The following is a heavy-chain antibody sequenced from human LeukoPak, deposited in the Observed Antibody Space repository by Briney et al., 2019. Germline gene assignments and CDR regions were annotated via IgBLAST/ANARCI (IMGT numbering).Heavy chain of an antibody. D-gene: IGHD5-12*01. CDR1: GYTFSNFG. V-gene: IGHV1-18*01. CDR2: ISGNNDNP. J-gene: IGHJ4*02. CDR3: ARGLIGGYDY. Sequence: ASVKVSCKASGYTFSNFGISWVRQAPRQGLEWMGWISGNNDNPNYEQKFQGRVTMTTDTPTSTAYMELRSLTSDDTAVYYCARGLIGGYDYWGQGTLVTVSS.